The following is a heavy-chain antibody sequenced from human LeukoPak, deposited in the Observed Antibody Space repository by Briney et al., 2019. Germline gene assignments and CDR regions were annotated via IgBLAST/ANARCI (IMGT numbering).Heavy chain of an antibody. Sequence: ASVKVSCKASGYTFTSYGISWVRQAPGQGLEWMGWISAYNGNTNYAQKLQGRVTMTTDTSTSTAYMELRSLRSDDTAVYYCAREAVDDYVWGSYRLFDYWGQGTLVTVSS. J-gene: IGHJ4*02. CDR3: AREAVDDYVWGSYRLFDY. V-gene: IGHV1-18*01. D-gene: IGHD3-16*02. CDR1: GYTFTSYG. CDR2: ISAYNGNT.